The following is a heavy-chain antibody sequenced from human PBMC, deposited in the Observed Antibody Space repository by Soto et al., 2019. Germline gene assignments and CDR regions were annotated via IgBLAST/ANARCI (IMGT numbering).Heavy chain of an antibody. CDR3: ARWGPDKVLDY. Sequence: QVQLVESGGVVVQPGRSLRVSCAASGFTFSSHGMHWVRQAPGKGLEWVAVIWYDGSNKYYGESVKGRFIISRDNSKNTVDLQMNSLRAEDTAIYYCARWGPDKVLDYWGQGTLVTVSS. CDR2: IWYDGSNK. J-gene: IGHJ4*02. CDR1: GFTFSSHG. V-gene: IGHV3-33*01. D-gene: IGHD3-16*01.